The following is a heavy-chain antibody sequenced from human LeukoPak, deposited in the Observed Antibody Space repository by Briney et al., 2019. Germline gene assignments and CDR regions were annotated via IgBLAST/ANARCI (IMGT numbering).Heavy chain of an antibody. CDR3: AKDPRGDGYNSYFDY. Sequence: SVKVSCKASGGTFSSYAISWVRQAPGQGLEWMGGIIPIFGTANYAQKFQGRVTITADKSTSTAYMELSSLRSEDTAVYYCAKDPRGDGYNSYFDYWGQGTLVTVSS. CDR2: IIPIFGTA. CDR1: GGTFSSYA. D-gene: IGHD5-24*01. V-gene: IGHV1-69*06. J-gene: IGHJ4*02.